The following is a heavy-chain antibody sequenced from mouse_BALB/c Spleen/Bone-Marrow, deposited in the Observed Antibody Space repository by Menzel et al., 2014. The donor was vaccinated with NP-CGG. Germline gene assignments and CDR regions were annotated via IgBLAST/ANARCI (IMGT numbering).Heavy chain of an antibody. CDR1: GFNIKDTY. CDR3: AMYYYGSSLFAY. J-gene: IGHJ3*01. V-gene: IGHV14-3*02. CDR2: IDPANGNT. Sequence: ESGAELVKPGASVKLSCTASGFNIKDTYMHWVKQGPEQGLEWIGRIDPANGNTKYDPKFQGKATITADTSSNTAYLQLSSLTSEDTAVYYCAMYYYGSSLFAYWGQGTLVTASA. D-gene: IGHD1-1*01.